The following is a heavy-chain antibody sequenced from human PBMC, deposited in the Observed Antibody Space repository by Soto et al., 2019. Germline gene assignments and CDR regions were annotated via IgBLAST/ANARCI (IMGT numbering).Heavy chain of an antibody. CDR1: GGSISSGGYY. V-gene: IGHV4-31*03. D-gene: IGHD3-22*01. Sequence: QVQLQESGPGLVKPSQTLSLTCTVSGGSISSGGYYWSWIRQHPGKGLEWIGYIYYSGSTYYNPSLKSRVTISVDTSKNQFSLKLSSVTVADTAVYYCARDRPYYYDSSGYYSNYYYYYGMDVWGQGTTVTVSS. CDR2: IYYSGST. CDR3: ARDRPYYYDSSGYYSNYYYYYGMDV. J-gene: IGHJ6*02.